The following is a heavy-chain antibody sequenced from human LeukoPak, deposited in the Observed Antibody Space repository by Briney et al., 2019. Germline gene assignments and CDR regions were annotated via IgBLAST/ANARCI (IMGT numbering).Heavy chain of an antibody. D-gene: IGHD6-6*01. V-gene: IGHV3-23*01. CDR3: AKDRSSIAARPGYH. J-gene: IGHJ1*01. CDR2: ISGSGGST. Sequence: GSLRLSCAASGFTFSSYAMSWVRRAPGKGLEWGSAISGSGGSTYYADSVKGRFTISRDNSKNTLYLQMNSLRAEDTAVYYCAKDRSSIAARPGYHWGQGTLVTVSS. CDR1: GFTFSSYA.